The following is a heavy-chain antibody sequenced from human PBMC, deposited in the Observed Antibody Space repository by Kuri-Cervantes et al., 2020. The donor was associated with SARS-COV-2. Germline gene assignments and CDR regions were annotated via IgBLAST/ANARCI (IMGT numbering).Heavy chain of an antibody. D-gene: IGHD3-3*01. CDR2: ISYDGSNK. J-gene: IGHJ6*02. CDR1: GSTFSSYG. Sequence: GESMKISCAASGSTFSSYGMHWVRQAPGKGLEWVAVISYDGSNKYYADSVKGRFTISRDNSKNTLYLQMNSLRAEDTAVYYCAKEEKVLRFLEWLGGMDVWGQGTTVTVSS. V-gene: IGHV3-30*18. CDR3: AKEEKVLRFLEWLGGMDV.